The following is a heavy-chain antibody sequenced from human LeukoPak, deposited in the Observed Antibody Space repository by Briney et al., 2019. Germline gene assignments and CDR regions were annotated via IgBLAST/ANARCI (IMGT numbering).Heavy chain of an antibody. J-gene: IGHJ4*02. CDR3: AKDRPHYYESSGYYFDYYFDY. CDR1: GFTFSSYG. Sequence: GGSLRLSCAASGFTFSSYGMHWVRQAPGKGLEWVAVISYDGSNKYYADSVKGRFTISRDNSKSTLYLQLNSLRAEDTAVYYCAKDRPHYYESSGYYFDYYFDYWGQGTLVTVSS. CDR2: ISYDGSNK. V-gene: IGHV3-30*18. D-gene: IGHD3-22*01.